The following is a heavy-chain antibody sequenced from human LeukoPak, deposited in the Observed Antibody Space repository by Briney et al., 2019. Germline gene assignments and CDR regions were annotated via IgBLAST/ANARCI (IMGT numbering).Heavy chain of an antibody. V-gene: IGHV3-7*05. CDR3: ARDLAAAGIVYFRGY. Sequence: PGGSLRLSCAASGFTFSSYWMSWVRQAPGKGLEWVANIKQDGSEKSYVDSVKGRFTISRDNAKNSLYLQMNSLRVEDTAVYFCARDLAAAGIVYFRGYWGQGTLVTVPS. D-gene: IGHD6-13*01. CDR2: IKQDGSEK. J-gene: IGHJ4*02. CDR1: GFTFSSYW.